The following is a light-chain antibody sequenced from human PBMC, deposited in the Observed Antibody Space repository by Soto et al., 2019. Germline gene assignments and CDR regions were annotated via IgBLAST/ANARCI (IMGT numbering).Light chain of an antibody. CDR1: QSVSSN. CDR3: QQYNNWPRT. J-gene: IGKJ1*01. CDR2: GAS. V-gene: IGKV3-15*01. Sequence: EIVMRQSPATLSLSPEERATLSCRASQSVSSNLAWYQQKPGQAPRLLINGASTRATGIPARFSGSGSGTEFTLTISSLQSEDFAVYYCQQYNNWPRTFGQGTKVDIK.